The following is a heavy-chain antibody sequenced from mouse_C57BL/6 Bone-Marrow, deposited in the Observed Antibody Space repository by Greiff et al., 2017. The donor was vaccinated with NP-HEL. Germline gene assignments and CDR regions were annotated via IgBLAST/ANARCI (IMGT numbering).Heavy chain of an antibody. Sequence: EVKLVESGGGLVQPGGSRKLSCAASGFTFSDYYMYWVRQTPEKRLEWVAYISNGGGSTYYPDTVKGRFTISRANAKNTLYLQMSRLKSEDTAMYYCARERWFAYWGQGTLVTVSA. CDR3: ARERWFAY. CDR1: GFTFSDYY. CDR2: ISNGGGST. V-gene: IGHV5-12*01. J-gene: IGHJ3*01.